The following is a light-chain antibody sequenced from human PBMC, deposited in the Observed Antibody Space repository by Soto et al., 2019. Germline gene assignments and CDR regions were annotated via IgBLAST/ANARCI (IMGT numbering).Light chain of an antibody. CDR1: QSVISDY. CDR2: GAS. J-gene: IGKJ4*01. CDR3: QHSVKPPRT. Sequence: MGFRESGGSLYLSPVERGGLSCSATQSVISDYLAWYQQKPGQAPRLLIYGASSRATGIPHRFSGSGSGTDFTLTCIILQPEDFAFYYCQHSVKPPRTFPGGTQLDIK. V-gene: IGKV3-20*01.